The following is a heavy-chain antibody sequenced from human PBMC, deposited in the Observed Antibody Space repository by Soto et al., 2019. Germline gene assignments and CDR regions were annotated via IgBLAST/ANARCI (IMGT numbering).Heavy chain of an antibody. V-gene: IGHV3-23*01. Sequence: GGSLRLSCAASGFTFSNYAMSWVRQAPGKGLEWVSGISGSGGSTYYADSVKGRFTISRDNSKNTLFLQMNSLRAEDTAVYYCSLFPHDYGDPYFYYWGQGTLVPVSS. CDR3: SLFPHDYGDPYFYY. CDR1: GFTFSNYA. D-gene: IGHD4-17*01. CDR2: ISGSGGST. J-gene: IGHJ4*02.